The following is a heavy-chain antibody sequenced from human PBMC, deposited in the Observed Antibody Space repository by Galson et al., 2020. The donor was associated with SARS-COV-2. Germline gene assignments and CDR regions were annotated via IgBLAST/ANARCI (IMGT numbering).Heavy chain of an antibody. Sequence: TGGSLRLSCAASGFTFSNYWMYWVRQAPAPGLEWVSCILNHGRSTTYGDSVKGRFTNSRDNARSTPYLQMNSLRVDGTAFYYCARGGYNQAVDVWGQGATVTVSS. CDR3: ARGGYNQAVDV. J-gene: IGHJ6*02. D-gene: IGHD5-18*01. V-gene: IGHV3-74*01. CDR2: ILNHGRST. CDR1: GFTFSNYW.